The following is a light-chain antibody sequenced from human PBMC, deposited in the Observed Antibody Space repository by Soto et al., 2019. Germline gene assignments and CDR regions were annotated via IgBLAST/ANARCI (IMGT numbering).Light chain of an antibody. CDR1: QSISRY. CDR2: AAS. J-gene: IGKJ5*01. V-gene: IGKV1-39*01. CDR3: QQSYNTLIT. Sequence: DIQMTHSPSSLSASVGDRVTITCRASQSISRYLNWYQQKQGKAPKLLIYAASSLQSGVPLRFRGSGSGTDFTLTISSLQPEDFATYYCQQSYNTLITFGQGTRLEIK.